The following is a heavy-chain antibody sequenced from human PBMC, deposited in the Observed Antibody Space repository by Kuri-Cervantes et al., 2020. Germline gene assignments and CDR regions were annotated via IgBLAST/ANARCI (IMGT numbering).Heavy chain of an antibody. J-gene: IGHJ4*02. D-gene: IGHD6-19*01. CDR2: ISGSGGST. V-gene: IGHV3-23*01. Sequence: LSLTCAASGFTFSSYAMSWVRQAPGKGLEWVSAISGSGGSTYYADSVKGRFTISRDNSKNTLYLQMNSLRAEDTAVYYCAKAGRSGWTSFDYWGQGTLVTVSS. CDR1: GFTFSSYA. CDR3: AKAGRSGWTSFDY.